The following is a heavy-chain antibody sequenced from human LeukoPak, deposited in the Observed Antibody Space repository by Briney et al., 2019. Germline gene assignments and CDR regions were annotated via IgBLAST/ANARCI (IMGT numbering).Heavy chain of an antibody. Sequence: SETLSLTCDVSGASIRNKFWSWLRHPPGKALEWIGYISYTGTTNYNPSLQSRVAISVDTSKNQLSLKLTSMTAADTAVYYCARDTSGYYGRYEHWGQGTLVTVSS. D-gene: IGHD3-3*01. CDR3: ARDTSGYYGRYEH. CDR1: GASIRNKF. V-gene: IGHV4-59*01. CDR2: ISYTGTT. J-gene: IGHJ4*02.